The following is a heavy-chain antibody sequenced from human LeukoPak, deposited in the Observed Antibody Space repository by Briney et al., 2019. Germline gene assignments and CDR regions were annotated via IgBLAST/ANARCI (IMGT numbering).Heavy chain of an antibody. Sequence: ASVKVSCKASGYTFTGYYMHWVRQAPGQRLEWMGWINAGNGNTKYSQKFQGRVTITRDTSASTAYMELSSLRSEDTAVYYCARDLDSSGWYYNWFDPWGQGTLVTVSS. CDR1: GYTFTGYY. J-gene: IGHJ5*02. CDR3: ARDLDSSGWYYNWFDP. CDR2: INAGNGNT. D-gene: IGHD6-19*01. V-gene: IGHV1-3*01.